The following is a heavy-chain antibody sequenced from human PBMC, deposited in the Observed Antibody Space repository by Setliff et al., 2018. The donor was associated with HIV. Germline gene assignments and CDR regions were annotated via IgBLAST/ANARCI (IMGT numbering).Heavy chain of an antibody. D-gene: IGHD3-22*01. Sequence: ASVKVSCKASGYSFTDYYIHGVRQAPGQGLEWMGWINPKSDGTNYAQKFQGWITMTMDTSISTAYMELSRLRSDGTAVYYCARGMDYYDTSGYYQYYFDYWGQGTLVTVSS. V-gene: IGHV1-2*04. CDR1: GYSFTDYY. J-gene: IGHJ4*02. CDR2: INPKSDGT. CDR3: ARGMDYYDTSGYYQYYFDY.